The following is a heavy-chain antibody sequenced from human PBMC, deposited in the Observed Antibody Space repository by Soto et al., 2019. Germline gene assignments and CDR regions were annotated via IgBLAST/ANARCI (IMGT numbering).Heavy chain of an antibody. CDR2: ISYDGSNK. J-gene: IGHJ4*02. V-gene: IGHV3-30*03. CDR1: GLSSSSYG. Sequence: PGGSLRLSCADSGLSSSSYGMHWVRQAPGEGLEWVAAISYDGSNKTYLASVEGRFTISGDNSKNTLYLQMDALRPEDTAVYYCARDSYFYSSCGYYVVEYWGPRTLVTV. D-gene: IGHD3-22*01. CDR3: ARDSYFYSSCGYYVVEY.